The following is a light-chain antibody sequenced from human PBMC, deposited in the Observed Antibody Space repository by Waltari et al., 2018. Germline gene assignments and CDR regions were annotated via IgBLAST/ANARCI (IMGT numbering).Light chain of an antibody. CDR3: TSYTSSITYV. J-gene: IGLJ1*01. CDR1: SREVGGSNY. V-gene: IGLV2-14*01. Sequence: QPALTQPASGSGSPGPPTTITGTGPSREVGGSNYAPWYQQHQGKAPNLMIYQVNNRPSGVSDRFSGSKSGNPASLTISGLQAEDEADYYCTSYTSSITYVFGTGTKVTVL. CDR2: QVN.